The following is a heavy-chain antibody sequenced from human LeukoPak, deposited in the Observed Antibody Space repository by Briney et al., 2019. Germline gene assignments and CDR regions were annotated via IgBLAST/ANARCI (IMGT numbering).Heavy chain of an antibody. CDR2: IIPIFGTA. CDR1: GGTFSSYA. Sequence: EASVKVSCKASGGTFSSYAISWVRQAPGQGLEWMGGIIPIFGTANYAQKFQGRVTITADESTSTAYMELSSLRSEDTAVYYCARGGGPGAFDIWGQGTMVTVSS. V-gene: IGHV1-69*01. CDR3: ARGGGPGAFDI. J-gene: IGHJ3*02. D-gene: IGHD3-16*01.